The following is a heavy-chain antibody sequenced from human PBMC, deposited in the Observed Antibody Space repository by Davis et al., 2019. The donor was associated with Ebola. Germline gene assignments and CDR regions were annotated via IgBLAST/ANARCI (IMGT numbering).Heavy chain of an antibody. CDR1: GGSFSGYY. CDR2: IYSSGST. CDR3: ARFFWTGQKILDY. D-gene: IGHD3/OR15-3a*01. J-gene: IGHJ4*02. Sequence: SETLSPTCAVYGGSFSGYYWSWIRQPPGKGLEWIGYIYSSGSTNYNFSLKSRVTISIDTSMNQFSLKLNSVTAADTAVYYCARFFWTGQKILDYWGQGTLVTVSS. V-gene: IGHV4-59*01.